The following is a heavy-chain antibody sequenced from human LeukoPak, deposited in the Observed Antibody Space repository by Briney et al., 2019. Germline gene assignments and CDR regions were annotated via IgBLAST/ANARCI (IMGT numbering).Heavy chain of an antibody. Sequence: SETLSLTCTVSGGSISSHYWSWIRQPPGKGLEWIGYIYYSGSTNYNPSLKSRVNISVDPFKNQFSLKLSSVTAADTAVYYCARTTNYYYMDVWGKGTTVTVSS. CDR1: GGSISSHY. J-gene: IGHJ6*03. CDR3: ARTTNYYYMDV. D-gene: IGHD4-17*01. V-gene: IGHV4-59*11. CDR2: IYYSGST.